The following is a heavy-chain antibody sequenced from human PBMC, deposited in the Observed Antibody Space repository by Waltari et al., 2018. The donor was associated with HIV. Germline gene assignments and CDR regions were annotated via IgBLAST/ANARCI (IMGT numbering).Heavy chain of an antibody. J-gene: IGHJ5*02. D-gene: IGHD6-13*01. V-gene: IGHV3-21*01. Sequence: EVQLVESGGGPVKPGGSLRPSCRASGFTLNSYTPNWVRQAPGKGLEWISSISSSGTFNHYADSVKGRFTISRDNANKSVYLQMNSLRAEDTAVYYCARDSRDNSWSLNFFDPWGQGTLVTVSS. CDR3: ARDSRDNSWSLNFFDP. CDR1: GFTLNSYT. CDR2: ISSSGTFN.